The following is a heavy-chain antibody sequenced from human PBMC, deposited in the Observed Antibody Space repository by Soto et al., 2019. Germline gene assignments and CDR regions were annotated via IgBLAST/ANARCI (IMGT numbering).Heavy chain of an antibody. CDR3: ARRSAVTTFYFYGMDV. CDR2: IYPIDSDT. CDR1: GDSFNSNW. Sequence: PGESLKISCKVSGDSFNSNWIAWVHRRPGRGLEWMGIIYPIDSDTRYSPSFQGQVTISVDRSVNSAFLQWRSLKASDTATYYCARRSAVTTFYFYGMDVWGQGTTVTGSS. J-gene: IGHJ6*02. V-gene: IGHV5-51*07. D-gene: IGHD4-17*01.